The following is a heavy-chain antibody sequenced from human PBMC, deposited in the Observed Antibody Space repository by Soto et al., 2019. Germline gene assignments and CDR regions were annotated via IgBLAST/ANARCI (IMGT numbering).Heavy chain of an antibody. Sequence: EVQLVESGGGLVQPGGSLKLSCAASGFTFSGSAMHWVRQASGKGLEWAGRIRSKANSYATAYAASVKGRFTISRDDSKNTAYLQMNSLKTEDTAVYYCTRHSTPLAAWGQGTLVTVSS. V-gene: IGHV3-73*02. CDR3: TRHSTPLAA. CDR2: IRSKANSYAT. CDR1: GFTFSGSA. J-gene: IGHJ5*02. D-gene: IGHD2-2*01.